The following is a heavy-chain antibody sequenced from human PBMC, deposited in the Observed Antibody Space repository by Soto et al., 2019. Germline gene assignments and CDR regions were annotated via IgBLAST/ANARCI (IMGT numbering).Heavy chain of an antibody. CDR2: IIPIFGTA. V-gene: IGHV1-69*13. J-gene: IGHJ4*02. Sequence: SVKVSCKASGGTFSMYAISWVVQSPGQWLEWMGGIIPIFGTANYAQKFQGRVTITADESTSTAYMELSSLRSEDTAVYYCARHDYGDYPFWYWGQGTLVTVSS. D-gene: IGHD4-17*01. CDR3: ARHDYGDYPFWY. CDR1: GGTFSMYA.